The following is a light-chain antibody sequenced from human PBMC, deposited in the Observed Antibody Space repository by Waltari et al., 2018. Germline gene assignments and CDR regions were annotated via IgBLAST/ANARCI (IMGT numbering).Light chain of an antibody. Sequence: QSALTPPASVSGPPGQSITISCTGTSSDIGYYNYVPWYQQPPGKAPKLIISEVTNRPSGVSNRFSGSKSGNTASLTISGLQAEDECDYYCSSFTRSSTWVFGGGTKLTVL. CDR2: EVT. J-gene: IGLJ3*02. CDR1: SSDIGYYNY. V-gene: IGLV2-14*01. CDR3: SSFTRSSTWV.